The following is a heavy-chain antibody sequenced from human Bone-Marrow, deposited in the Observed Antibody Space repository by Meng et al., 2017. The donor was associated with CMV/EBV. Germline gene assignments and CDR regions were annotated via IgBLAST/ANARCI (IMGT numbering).Heavy chain of an antibody. CDR3: AKGQSSSWSDYYYYYGMDV. CDR1: GFTFRSYS. V-gene: IGHV3-21*01. CDR2: ISSTSNYI. J-gene: IGHJ6*02. Sequence: GGSLRLSCAASGFTFRSYSMNWVRQAPGKGLEWVSSISSTSNYIYYADSAKGRVTISRDNSKNTLYLQMNSLRAEDTAVYYCAKGQSSSWSDYYYYYGMDVWGQGTTVTVSS. D-gene: IGHD6-13*01.